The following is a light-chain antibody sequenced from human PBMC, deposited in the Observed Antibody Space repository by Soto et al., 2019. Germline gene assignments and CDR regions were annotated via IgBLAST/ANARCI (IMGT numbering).Light chain of an antibody. CDR3: QKYNSAPPLT. CDR1: QGISNY. J-gene: IGKJ4*01. CDR2: AAS. V-gene: IGKV1-27*01. Sequence: DIQMTQSPSSLSASVGDRVTITCRASQGISNYLAWYQQKPGKVPKLQIYAASTLQSGVPSRFSGSGSGTDFTLTISSLQPEDVATYYCQKYNSAPPLTFGGGTKVEIK.